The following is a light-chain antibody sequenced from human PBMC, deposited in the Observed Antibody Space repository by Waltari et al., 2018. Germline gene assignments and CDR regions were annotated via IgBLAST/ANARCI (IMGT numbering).Light chain of an antibody. CDR2: DAS. CDR1: QSIDFQ. J-gene: IGKJ4*01. V-gene: IGKV3-11*01. CDR3: QQRSRWPLT. Sequence: EIVLTQSPVTLSVSPGDRVTLSCRASQSIDFQLAWYHQRPGQAPRLVISDASYRATGIPARFSGSGSGTDFTLTISSLEPEDIATYYCQQRSRWPLTFGGGTKVEF.